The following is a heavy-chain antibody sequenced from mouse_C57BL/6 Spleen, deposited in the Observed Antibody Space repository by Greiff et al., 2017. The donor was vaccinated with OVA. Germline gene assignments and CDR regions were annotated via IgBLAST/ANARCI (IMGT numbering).Heavy chain of an antibody. CDR2: IDPSDSYT. Sequence: VQLQQPGAELVKPGASVKLSCKASGYTFTSYWMQWVKQRPGQGLEWIGEIDPSDSYTNYNQKFKGKATLTVDTSSSTAYMQLSSLTSEDSAVYYCARTHYYGSSYVDYWGQGTTLTVSS. D-gene: IGHD1-1*01. V-gene: IGHV1-50*01. J-gene: IGHJ2*01. CDR3: ARTHYYGSSYVDY. CDR1: GYTFTSYW.